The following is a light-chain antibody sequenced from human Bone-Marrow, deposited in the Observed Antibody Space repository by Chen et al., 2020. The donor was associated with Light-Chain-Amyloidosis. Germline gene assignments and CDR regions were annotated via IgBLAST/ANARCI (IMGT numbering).Light chain of an antibody. CDR3: CSFAGTSTPL. J-gene: IGLJ2*01. V-gene: IGLV2-23*02. Sequence: QSALTQPASVSGSPGQSLTISCTGTSSDIGSYTLVSWYQQHPGKAPQLLIYEVTQRPSGVSGRFSGSKSGNTASLTISGLRTDDEAYYFCCSFAGTSTPLFGGGSKLTV. CDR1: SSDIGSYTL. CDR2: EVT.